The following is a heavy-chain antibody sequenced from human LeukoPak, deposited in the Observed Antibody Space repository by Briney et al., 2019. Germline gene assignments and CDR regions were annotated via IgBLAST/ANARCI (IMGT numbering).Heavy chain of an antibody. CDR3: ATPRKGSSWYGFDY. CDR1: GYTFTSYA. V-gene: IGHV7-4-1*02. D-gene: IGHD6-13*01. CDR2: INTNTGNP. J-gene: IGHJ4*02. Sequence: ASVKVSCKASGYTFTSYAMNWVRQAPGQGLEWMGWINTNTGNPTYAQGFTGRFVFSLDTSVSTAYLQVSSLKAEDTAVYYCATPRKGSSWYGFDYWGQGTLVTVSS.